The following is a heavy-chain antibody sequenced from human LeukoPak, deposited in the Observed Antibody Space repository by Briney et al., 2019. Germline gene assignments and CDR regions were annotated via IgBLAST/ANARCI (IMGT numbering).Heavy chain of an antibody. CDR3: ARAFDNVTPDWDLYYYGMDV. V-gene: IGHV3-21*04. CDR1: GFTFSIYS. D-gene: IGHD1-1*01. J-gene: IGHJ6*02. Sequence: GGSLRLSCAASGFTFSIYSMNWVRQAPGKGLEWVSSISSSSSYISYADSVKGRFTISRDNAKNSVYLQMNSLRAEDTAVYYCARAFDNVTPDWDLYYYGMDVWGQGTTVTVSS. CDR2: ISSSSSYI.